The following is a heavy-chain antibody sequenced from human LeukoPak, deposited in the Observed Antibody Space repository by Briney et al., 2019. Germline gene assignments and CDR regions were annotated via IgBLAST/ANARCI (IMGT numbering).Heavy chain of an antibody. Sequence: KPGEALKISCKGSGDSLTSYCIGWVRQMPGKGLECMGNIYPGGSGNKYSPSFQGQVTISADKSISTAYLQWSSLTASDTDMCYCARLVQYYYDSHDAFDIWGQGTMVTVSS. CDR2: IYPGGSGN. D-gene: IGHD3-22*01. V-gene: IGHV5-51*03. J-gene: IGHJ3*02. CDR3: ARLVQYYYDSHDAFDI. CDR1: GDSLTSYC.